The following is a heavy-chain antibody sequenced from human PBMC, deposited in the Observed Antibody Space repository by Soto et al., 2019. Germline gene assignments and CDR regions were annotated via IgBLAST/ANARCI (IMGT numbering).Heavy chain of an antibody. V-gene: IGHV3-23*01. CDR3: AKVTSRYYDSSGYHPFNWFDP. J-gene: IGHJ5*02. Sequence: GGSLRLSCAASGFTFSTYSMTWVRQAPGKGLEWVSGISSSGNSAYYTASVKGRFTISRDNSKNTMYLQMNSLRAEDTAVYYCAKVTSRYYDSSGYHPFNWFDPWGQGTLVTVSS. CDR1: GFTFSTYS. CDR2: ISSSGNSA. D-gene: IGHD3-22*01.